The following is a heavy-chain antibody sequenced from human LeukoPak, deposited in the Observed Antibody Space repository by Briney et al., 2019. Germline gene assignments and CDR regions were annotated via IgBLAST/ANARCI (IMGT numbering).Heavy chain of an antibody. J-gene: IGHJ4*02. CDR2: ISYDGGKK. D-gene: IGHD3-3*01. Sequence: PGGSLRLSCAASGFTFSSYAMHWVRQAPGKGLEWVAFISYDGGKKSFADSVKGRFTISRDNSKNTQYLQMISLRPEDTAVYYCARELKWGFLEWTAAFDFWGQGTLVTVSS. CDR1: GFTFSSYA. V-gene: IGHV3-30*01. CDR3: ARELKWGFLEWTAAFDF.